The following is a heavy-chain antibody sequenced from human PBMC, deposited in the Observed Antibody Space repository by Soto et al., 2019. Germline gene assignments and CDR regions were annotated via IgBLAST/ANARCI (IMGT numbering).Heavy chain of an antibody. J-gene: IGHJ6*02. CDR2: IYYTGST. V-gene: IGHV4-59*01. CDR3: ARGGYTKIGYGLDV. D-gene: IGHD6-13*01. Sequence: PSETLSLTCTVSGGSISSYYWSWIRQPPGKGLEWIGYIYYTGSTTCNPSLKSRVTISVDTSKNQFSLKLNSVTAADTAVYYCARGGYTKIGYGLDVWGQGTTVTVS. CDR1: GGSISSYY.